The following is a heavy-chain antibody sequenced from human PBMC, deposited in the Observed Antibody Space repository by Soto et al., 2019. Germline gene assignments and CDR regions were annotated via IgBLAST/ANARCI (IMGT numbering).Heavy chain of an antibody. Sequence: GQSLKISCKGSGYSFTSYWISWVRQMPRKGLEWMGRIDPSDSYTNYSPSFQGHVTISADKSISTAYLQWSSLKASDTAMYYCALPSSWSPYGMDAWGQGTTVTVSS. CDR1: GYSFTSYW. CDR2: IDPSDSYT. D-gene: IGHD6-13*01. V-gene: IGHV5-10-1*01. J-gene: IGHJ6*02. CDR3: ALPSSWSPYGMDA.